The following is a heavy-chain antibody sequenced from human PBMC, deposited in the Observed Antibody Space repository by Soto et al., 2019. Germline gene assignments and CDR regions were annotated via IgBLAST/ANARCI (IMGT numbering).Heavy chain of an antibody. V-gene: IGHV3-74*01. D-gene: IGHD3-16*02. CDR3: ARGIYLKYGLDV. CDR1: EFTFNNYW. Sequence: EVQLVESGGGLVQPGGSLRLSCAASEFTFNNYWMHWVRQVPGKGLEWVSRINTDGSTTNYADSEMGRFTISRDNADNTVYLQMNSLRAEDTAVYYCARGIYLKYGLDVWGQGATVTVSS. CDR2: INTDGSTT. J-gene: IGHJ6*02.